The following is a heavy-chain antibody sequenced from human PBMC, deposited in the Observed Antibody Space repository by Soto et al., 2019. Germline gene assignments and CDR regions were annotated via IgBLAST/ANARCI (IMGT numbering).Heavy chain of an antibody. CDR1: GFTFSSCA. CDR3: VRSKGGYSYGTPFDY. Sequence: GGSLRLSCAASGFTFSSCAMSWVRQAPGKGLEWVSDIIDSGGSTYYADSVKGRFTTSRDNAKNSLYLQMNSLRPEDTALYYCVRSKGGYSYGTPFDYWGQGTLVTVSS. CDR2: IIDSGGST. V-gene: IGHV3-23*01. D-gene: IGHD5-18*01. J-gene: IGHJ4*02.